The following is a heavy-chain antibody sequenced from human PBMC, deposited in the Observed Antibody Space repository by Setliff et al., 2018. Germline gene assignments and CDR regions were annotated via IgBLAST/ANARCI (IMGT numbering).Heavy chain of an antibody. CDR2: ISSSSSYM. V-gene: IGHV3-21*01. Sequence: PGGSLRLSCAAAEFTFSSHWMHWVRQAPGKGLEWVSSISSSSSYMYYADSVKGRFTISRDNAKNSLYLQMNSLRAEDTAVYYCVRDTTSGWMLTNWGQGTLVTVSS. CDR1: EFTFSSHW. D-gene: IGHD6-25*01. J-gene: IGHJ4*02. CDR3: VRDTTSGWMLTN.